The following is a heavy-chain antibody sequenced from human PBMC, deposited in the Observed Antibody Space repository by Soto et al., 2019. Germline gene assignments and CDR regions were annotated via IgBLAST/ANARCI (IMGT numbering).Heavy chain of an antibody. V-gene: IGHV1-18*01. D-gene: IGHD7-27*01. Sequence: QGQLVQSGAEVKKPGASVKVSCKASGYTFTDFGISWVRQAPGQGLEWMGWISAYNGNTNYAHKVQERVTMTTDTSTSPAYMELRNLTPDDTAVYFCARDSGNLGNWAYFLDYWGQGTLVTVSS. CDR3: ARDSGNLGNWAYFLDY. CDR1: GYTFTDFG. J-gene: IGHJ4*02. CDR2: ISAYNGNT.